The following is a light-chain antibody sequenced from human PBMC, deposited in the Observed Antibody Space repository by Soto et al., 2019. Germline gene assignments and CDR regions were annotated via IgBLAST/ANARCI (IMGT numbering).Light chain of an antibody. CDR1: SSDVGGYNY. CDR2: EVN. Sequence: QSALTQPASVSGSPGQSITISCTGTSSDVGGYNYVSWYQQHPGKAPKLMIYEVNNRPSGVSNRFSGSKSGNTASLTISGLQAEDEAEYYCSSYTSSSTLDVVGTGTKLTVL. CDR3: SSYTSSSTLDV. J-gene: IGLJ1*01. V-gene: IGLV2-14*01.